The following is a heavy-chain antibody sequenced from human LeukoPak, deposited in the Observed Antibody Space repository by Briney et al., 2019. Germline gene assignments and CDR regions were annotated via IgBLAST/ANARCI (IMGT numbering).Heavy chain of an antibody. Sequence: PGGSLRLSCAASGFTFSRYNMHWVRQAPGKGLVWVSRISSDGSSTRYADSVKGRFTISRDNAKNTLYLQVNSLRAEDTAVYYCARGDCSTISCPQDCFDPWGQGTLVTVSS. CDR1: GFTFSRYN. CDR3: ARGDCSTISCPQDCFDP. J-gene: IGHJ5*02. CDR2: ISSDGSST. V-gene: IGHV3-74*01. D-gene: IGHD2-2*01.